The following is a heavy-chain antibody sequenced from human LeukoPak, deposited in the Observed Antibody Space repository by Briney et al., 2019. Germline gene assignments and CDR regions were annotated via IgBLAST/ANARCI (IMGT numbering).Heavy chain of an antibody. V-gene: IGHV3-23*01. CDR1: GFTFSSYT. D-gene: IGHD6-13*01. CDR3: AKHFSTAAAGDY. J-gene: IGHJ4*02. Sequence: GGSLRLSCAASGFTFSSYTMSCVRQAPGKGLEWFLGISGSGAYTYHADSVKGRFTISRDNSKNTLYLQMNSLRVEDTAVYYCAKHFSTAAAGDYWGQGTLVTVSP. CDR2: ISGSGAYT.